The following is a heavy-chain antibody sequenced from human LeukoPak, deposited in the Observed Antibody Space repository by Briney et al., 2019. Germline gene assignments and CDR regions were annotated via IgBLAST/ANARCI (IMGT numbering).Heavy chain of an antibody. J-gene: IGHJ4*02. Sequence: GRSLRLSCAASGFSFNSYAVHWVRQAPGKGLEWVAVISYDGSINFYAASVKGRFTISRDNSKNTLYLQMNSLRPEDTALYFCARDRRYCGGGSCYFDYFFDYWGQGTLVTVSS. CDR2: ISYDGSIN. D-gene: IGHD2-15*01. V-gene: IGHV3-30-3*01. CDR3: ARDRRYCGGGSCYFDYFFDY. CDR1: GFSFNSYA.